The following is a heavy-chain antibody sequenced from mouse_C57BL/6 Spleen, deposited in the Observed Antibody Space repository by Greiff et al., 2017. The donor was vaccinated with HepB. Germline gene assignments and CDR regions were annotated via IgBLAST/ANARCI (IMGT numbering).Heavy chain of an antibody. V-gene: IGHV1-47*01. J-gene: IGHJ1*03. Sequence: VKLMESGAELVKPGASVKMSCKASGYTFTTYPIEWMKQNHGKSLEWIGNFHPYNDDTKYNEKFKGKATLTVEKSSSTVYLELSLLTSDDSAVYYCASSIYDGYDGYFDVWGTGTTVTVSS. CDR3: ASSIYDGYDGYFDV. CDR1: GYTFTTYP. D-gene: IGHD2-3*01. CDR2: FHPYNDDT.